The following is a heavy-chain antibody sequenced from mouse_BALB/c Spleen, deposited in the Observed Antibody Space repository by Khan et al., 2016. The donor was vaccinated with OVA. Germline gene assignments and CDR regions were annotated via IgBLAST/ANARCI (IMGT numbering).Heavy chain of an antibody. CDR1: GYSITSDYA. V-gene: IGHV3-2*02. J-gene: IGHJ2*01. CDR2: ISYSGST. Sequence: EVELVESGPGLVKPSQSLSLTCTVTGYSITSDYAWNWIRQFPGNKLEWMGYISYSGSTSYNPSLKSRISITRDTSKNQFFLQLSSVTTEDTATYYCARWGNSYFDYWGQGTTLTVSS. CDR3: ARWGNSYFDY.